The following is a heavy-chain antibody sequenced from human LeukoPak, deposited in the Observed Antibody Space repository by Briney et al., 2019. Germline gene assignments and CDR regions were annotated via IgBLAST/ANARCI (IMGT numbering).Heavy chain of an antibody. Sequence: GGSLRLSCAASGFTFSNYAMSWFRQTPGKGLEWVSAISGSGDRTYYAESVKGRFSISRDNSKNTLYLQMHSLRAEDTAVYYCGKRELWHGSGEDAWGQGTTVTVSS. V-gene: IGHV3-23*01. CDR2: ISGSGDRT. J-gene: IGHJ6*02. CDR3: GKRELWHGSGEDA. CDR1: GFTFSNYA. D-gene: IGHD3-10*01.